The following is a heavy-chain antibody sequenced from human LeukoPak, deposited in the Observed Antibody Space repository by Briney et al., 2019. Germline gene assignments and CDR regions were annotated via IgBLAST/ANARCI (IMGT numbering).Heavy chain of an antibody. CDR1: GYTLTELS. V-gene: IGHV1-24*01. D-gene: IGHD4-17*01. CDR3: ATDPPEPRRTVTPHSYGMDV. J-gene: IGHJ6*02. CDR2: FDPEDGET. Sequence: ASVQVSCKVSGYTLTELSMHWVRQAPGKGLEWMGGFDPEDGETIYAQKFQGRVTMTEDTSTDTAYMELSSLRSEDTAVYYCATDPPEPRRTVTPHSYGMDVWGQGTTVTVSS.